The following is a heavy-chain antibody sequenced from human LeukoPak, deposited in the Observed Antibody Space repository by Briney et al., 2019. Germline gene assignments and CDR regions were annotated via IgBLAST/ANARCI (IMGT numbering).Heavy chain of an antibody. Sequence: GASVKVSCKASGGTFSRYAISWVRQAPGQGLEWMGGIIPIFGTANYAQKFQGRVTITTDESTSTAYMELSSLRSEDTAVYYCARGNRDAFWPFDYWGQGTLVTVSS. CDR1: GGTFSRYA. CDR3: ARGNRDAFWPFDY. D-gene: IGHD3-3*01. J-gene: IGHJ4*02. V-gene: IGHV1-69*05. CDR2: IIPIFGTA.